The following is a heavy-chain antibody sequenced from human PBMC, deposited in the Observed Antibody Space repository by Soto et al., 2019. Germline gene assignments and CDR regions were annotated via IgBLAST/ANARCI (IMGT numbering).Heavy chain of an antibody. D-gene: IGHD2-2*01. Sequence: QVQLVQSGAEVRKPGASVKVSCKTSGYTLTDYYIHWVRQAPGQGLEWMGIINPSGGGTTYAQKYQGRVTLTRDTSTSTVYMELSSLRSEETAIYYCAIPSAKMGLYYFDYWGQGTLVTVSS. CDR2: INPSGGGT. CDR3: AIPSAKMGLYYFDY. J-gene: IGHJ4*02. CDR1: GYTLTDYY. V-gene: IGHV1-46*01.